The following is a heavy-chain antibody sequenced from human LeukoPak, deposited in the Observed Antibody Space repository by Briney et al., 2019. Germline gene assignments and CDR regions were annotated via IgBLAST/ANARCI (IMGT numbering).Heavy chain of an antibody. CDR3: ARWGYSYGPFDY. V-gene: IGHV4-38-2*02. J-gene: IGHJ4*02. D-gene: IGHD5-18*01. CDR1: GYSISSGYY. CDR2: IYHSGST. Sequence: PSETLSLTRTVSGYSISSGYYWGWIRQPPGKGLEWIGSIYHSGSTYYNPSLKSRVTISVDTSKNQFSLKLSSVTAADTAVYYCARWGYSYGPFDYWGQGTLVTVSS.